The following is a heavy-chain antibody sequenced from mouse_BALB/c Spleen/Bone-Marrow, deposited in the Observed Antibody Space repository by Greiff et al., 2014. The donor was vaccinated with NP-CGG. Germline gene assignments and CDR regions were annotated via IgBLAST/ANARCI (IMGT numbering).Heavy chain of an antibody. Sequence: EVQRVESGGGLVQPGGSRKLSCAASGFTFSSFGMHWVRQAPEKGLEWVAYISSGSSTIYYADTVKGRFTISRDNPKNTLFLQITSLRSEDTAMYYCARGGNYAWFAYWGQGTLVTVSA. CDR3: ARGGNYAWFAY. CDR1: GFTFSSFG. D-gene: IGHD2-1*01. V-gene: IGHV5-17*02. CDR2: ISSGSSTI. J-gene: IGHJ3*01.